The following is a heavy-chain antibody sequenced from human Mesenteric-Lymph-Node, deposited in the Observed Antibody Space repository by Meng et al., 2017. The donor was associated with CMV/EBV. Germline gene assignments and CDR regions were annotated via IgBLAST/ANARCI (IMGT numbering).Heavy chain of an antibody. V-gene: IGHV3-11*04. Sequence: GESLKISCAASGFTFSEYYMTWIRQAPGKGLEWLSYINPGGSTTYYADSVKGRFTISRDNAMNSLYLQMNSLRAEDTAVYYCAREGVISVLPDYWGQGTQVTVSS. D-gene: IGHD2-8*02. CDR3: AREGVISVLPDY. J-gene: IGHJ4*02. CDR1: GFTFSEYY. CDR2: INPGGSTT.